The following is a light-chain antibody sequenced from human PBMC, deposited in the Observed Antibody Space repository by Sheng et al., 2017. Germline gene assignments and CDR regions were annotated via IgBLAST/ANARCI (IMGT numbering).Light chain of an antibody. Sequence: EIVLTQSPGTLSLFPGERATLSCRASQTIISTYLAWYQQKPGQAPRLLIYDSFNRATGIPARFSGSGSGTDFTLTISSLEPEDFAVYYCQQRRNWPSFGQGTRLQIK. CDR3: QQRRNWPS. CDR2: DSF. J-gene: IGKJ5*01. CDR1: QTIISTY. V-gene: IGKV3-11*01.